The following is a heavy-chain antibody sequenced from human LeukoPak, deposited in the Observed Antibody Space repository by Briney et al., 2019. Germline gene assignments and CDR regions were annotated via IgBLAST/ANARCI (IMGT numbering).Heavy chain of an antibody. V-gene: IGHV3-48*04. CDR3: ARGGPTAYAD. CDR1: GFTFSSYS. J-gene: IGHJ4*02. CDR2: ISSSSSTI. Sequence: PGGSLRLSCAASGFTFSSYSMNWVRQAPGKGLGWVSYISSSSSTIYYADSVKGRFTISRDNAKNSLYLQMNSLRAEDTAVYYCARGGPTAYADWGQGTLVTVSS.